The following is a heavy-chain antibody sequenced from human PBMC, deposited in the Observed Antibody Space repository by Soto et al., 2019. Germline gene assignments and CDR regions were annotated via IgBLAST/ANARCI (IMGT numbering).Heavy chain of an antibody. CDR1: GGSISNYY. CDR3: ARDAQYCTNGVCYTGRVDAFDI. Sequence: SETLSLTCILSGGSISNYYWSWIRQTPGKGLEWIGYISYIGNTNYKYNPSLESRVTISGDTSKNQFSLKLSSVTAADTAVYYCARDAQYCTNGVCYTGRVDAFDIWGQGTMVTVSS. V-gene: IGHV4-59*12. CDR2: ISYIGNT. D-gene: IGHD2-8*01. J-gene: IGHJ3*02.